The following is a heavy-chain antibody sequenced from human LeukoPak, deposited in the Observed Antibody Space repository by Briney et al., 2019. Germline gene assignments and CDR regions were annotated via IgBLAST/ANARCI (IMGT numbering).Heavy chain of an antibody. D-gene: IGHD6-13*01. V-gene: IGHV3-21*01. Sequence: PGGSLRLSCAASGFTFSSYSMNWVRHAPGKGLEWVSSISSSSYIYYADSVKGRFTISRDNAKNSLYLQMNSLRAEDTAVYYCARGIADYFDYWGQGTLVTVSS. CDR1: GFTFSSYS. CDR2: ISSSSYI. J-gene: IGHJ4*02. CDR3: ARGIADYFDY.